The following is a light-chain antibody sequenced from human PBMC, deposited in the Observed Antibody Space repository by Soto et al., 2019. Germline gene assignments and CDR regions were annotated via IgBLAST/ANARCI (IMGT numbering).Light chain of an antibody. V-gene: IGKV1-5*01. J-gene: IGKJ1*01. CDR3: QQYNSYWT. CDR1: QSISSS. Sequence: DIQMTQSPSTLSASVGDRVTITCRASQSISSSLAWYQQKPGKAPKLLIYDASSLESGVPSRFSGRGSGTEFTLTISSLQPDDFATYYCQQYNSYWTFGQGTKVEIK. CDR2: DAS.